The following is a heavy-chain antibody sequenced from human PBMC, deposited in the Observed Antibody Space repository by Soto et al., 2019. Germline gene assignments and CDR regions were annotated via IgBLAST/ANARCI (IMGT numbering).Heavy chain of an antibody. CDR2: IASDGKDK. D-gene: IGHD6-13*01. V-gene: IGHV3-30*18. CDR1: GFTFSNYA. J-gene: IGHJ4*02. Sequence: QVQLVESGGRVVQPGRSLKLSCAASGFTFSNYAIHWVRQAPGKWLEWVAVIASDGKDKRYADSVKGRFTISRDNSKNTVYLQMNSLRGEDTAVYYCAKDGAIAAADYFFDYWGQGSLVTVSS. CDR3: AKDGAIAAADYFFDY.